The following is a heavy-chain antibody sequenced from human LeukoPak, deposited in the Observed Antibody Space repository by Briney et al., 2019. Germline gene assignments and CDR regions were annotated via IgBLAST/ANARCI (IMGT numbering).Heavy chain of an antibody. CDR3: ARDSSGGHYYFDY. J-gene: IGHJ4*02. CDR2: IWYDGSNK. D-gene: IGHD1-26*01. V-gene: IGHV3-33*01. Sequence: PGGSLRLSCAASGFAFSNYGMHWVRQAPGKGLEWVAVIWYDGSNKYYADSVKGRFTISRDNSKNTLYLQMNSLGVDDTAVYYCARDSSGGHYYFDYWGQGTLVTVSP. CDR1: GFAFSNYG.